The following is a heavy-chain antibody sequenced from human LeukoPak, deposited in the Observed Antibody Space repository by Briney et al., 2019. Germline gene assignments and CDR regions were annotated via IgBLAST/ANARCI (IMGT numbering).Heavy chain of an antibody. CDR3: ARSAVPYYYDRSGYCDY. D-gene: IGHD3-22*01. CDR2: IYPGDSDT. Sequence: TGESLKISCKGSGYSFTSYWNGWVRQMPGKGLEWMGIIYPGDSDTRYSPSFQGQVTISADKSISTAYLQWSSLKASDTAMYYCARSAVPYYYDRSGYCDYWGQGTLVTVSS. V-gene: IGHV5-51*01. CDR1: GYSFTSYW. J-gene: IGHJ4*02.